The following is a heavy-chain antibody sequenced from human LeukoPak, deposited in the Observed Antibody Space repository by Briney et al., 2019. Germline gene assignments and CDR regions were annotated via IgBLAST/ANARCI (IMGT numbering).Heavy chain of an antibody. CDR3: ARALETMVPDFDY. CDR1: GYTFTGYY. V-gene: IGHV1-2*02. CDR2: INPNSGGT. Sequence: GASVKVSCKASGYTFTGYYMHWVRQAPGQGLEWMGWINPNSGGTNYAQKFQGRVTMTRDTSISTAYMELSRLRSDDTAVYYCARALETMVPDFDYWGQGTLVTVSS. J-gene: IGHJ4*02. D-gene: IGHD3-10*01.